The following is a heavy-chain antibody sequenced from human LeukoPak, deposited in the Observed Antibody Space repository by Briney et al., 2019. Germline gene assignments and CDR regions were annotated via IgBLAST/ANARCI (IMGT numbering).Heavy chain of an antibody. CDR1: GFTFSSYA. Sequence: GGTLRLSCAASGFTFSSYAMSWVRQAPGKGLEWVSAISGSGGSTYYADSVKGRFTISRDNSKNTLYLQMNSLRAEDTAVYYCAKGQNSGYSSGWATHGYRGQGTLVTVSS. CDR2: ISGSGGST. CDR3: AKGQNSGYSSGWATHGY. D-gene: IGHD6-19*01. V-gene: IGHV3-23*01. J-gene: IGHJ4*02.